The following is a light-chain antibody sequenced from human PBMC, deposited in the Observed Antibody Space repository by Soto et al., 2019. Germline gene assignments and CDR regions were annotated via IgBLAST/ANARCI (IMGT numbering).Light chain of an antibody. CDR1: SSDIGRYNY. CDR2: DVS. J-gene: IGLJ1*01. Sequence: QSVLTQPASVSGSPGQSITISCIGTSSDIGRYNYVSWYQQYPGKAPKFIIYDVSNRPSGVSNRFSGSKSGSTASLTISGPQAEDEADYYCSSYISSSTYVFGTGTKVTVL. V-gene: IGLV2-14*01. CDR3: SSYISSSTYV.